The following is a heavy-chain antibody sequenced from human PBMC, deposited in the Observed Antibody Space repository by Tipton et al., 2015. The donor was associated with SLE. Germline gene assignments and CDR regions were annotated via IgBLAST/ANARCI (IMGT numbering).Heavy chain of an antibody. CDR1: GYSFTSYW. J-gene: IGHJ3*02. Sequence: SGPEVKKPGDSLKISCKGSGYSFTSYWIGWVRQMPGKGLEWMGIIYPGDSDTRHSPSFQGQVTISADKSISTAYLQWSSLKASDTAMYYCATLPEGDGDGFDIWGQGTMVTVSS. CDR3: ATLPEGDGDGFDI. V-gene: IGHV5-51*03. CDR2: IYPGDSDT. D-gene: IGHD2-15*01.